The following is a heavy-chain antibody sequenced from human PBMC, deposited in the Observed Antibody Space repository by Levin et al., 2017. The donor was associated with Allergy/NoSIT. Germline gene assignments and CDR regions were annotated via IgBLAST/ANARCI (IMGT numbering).Heavy chain of an antibody. Sequence: GGSLRLSCAASGFTFSTYGINWVRQAPGKGLEWVSYISSTSITIKYADSVKGRFTISRDNAKNSLYLQMNSLRAEDTAVYYCARARYCSGGCCYFFVDYWGQGTLVTVSS. V-gene: IGHV3-48*01. CDR1: GFTFSTYG. CDR2: ISSTSITI. D-gene: IGHD2-15*01. CDR3: ARARYCSGGCCYFFVDY. J-gene: IGHJ4*02.